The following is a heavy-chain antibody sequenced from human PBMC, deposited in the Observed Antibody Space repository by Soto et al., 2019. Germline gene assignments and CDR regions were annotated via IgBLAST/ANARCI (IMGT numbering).Heavy chain of an antibody. V-gene: IGHV1-69*06. CDR2: IIPIFGTA. D-gene: IGHD6-13*01. J-gene: IGHJ3*02. Sequence: QVQLVQSGAEVKKPGSSVKVSCKASGGTFSSYAISWVRQAPGQGLEWMGGIIPIFGTANYAQKLQGRVTITADKCTSTAYMELSSLRSEDTAVYYCARDKETRTGQQLAAFDIWGQGTMVTVSS. CDR3: ARDKETRTGQQLAAFDI. CDR1: GGTFSSYA.